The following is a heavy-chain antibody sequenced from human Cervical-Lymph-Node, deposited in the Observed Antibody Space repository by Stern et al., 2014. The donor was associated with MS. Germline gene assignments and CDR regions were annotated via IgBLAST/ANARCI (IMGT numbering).Heavy chain of an antibody. J-gene: IGHJ4*02. Sequence: VQLEASGAEVKKPGSSVKVSCKSSGDTFSNYALSWVRQAPGQGLEWVGGLIPFFGATRYGQKFQGRVTITPEESTGTAFMELSNLTSDDTAVYYCALRRSYYVFWGQGTLISVSS. V-gene: IGHV1-69*01. CDR1: GDTFSNYA. CDR3: ALRRSYYVF. CDR2: LIPFFGAT. D-gene: IGHD4-11*01.